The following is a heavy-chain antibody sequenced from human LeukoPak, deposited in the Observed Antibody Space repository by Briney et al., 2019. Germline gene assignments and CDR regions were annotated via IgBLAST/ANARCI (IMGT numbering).Heavy chain of an antibody. CDR2: MNPNSGNT. CDR3: AREYGSGSYTGFYYYYYGMDV. V-gene: IGHV1-8*01. D-gene: IGHD3-10*01. J-gene: IGHJ6*02. CDR1: GYTFTSYD. Sequence: GASVKVSCKASGYTFTSYDINWVRQATGQGLEWMGWMNPNSGNTGYAQKFQGRVTMTRNTSISTAYMELSSLRSEDTAVYYCAREYGSGSYTGFYYYYYGMDVWGQGTTVTVSS.